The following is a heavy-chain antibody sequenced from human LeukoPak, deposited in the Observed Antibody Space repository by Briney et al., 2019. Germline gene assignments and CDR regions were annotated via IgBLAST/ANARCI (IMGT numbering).Heavy chain of an antibody. V-gene: IGHV4-39*07. D-gene: IGHD4-11*01. J-gene: IGHJ4*02. CDR1: GGSISSSSYY. CDR3: ARVYSNYASLYFDY. CDR2: IYYSGST. Sequence: SETLSLTCTVSGGSISSSSYYWGWIRQPPGKGLEWIGSIYYSGSTYYNPSLKSRVTISVDTSKNQFSLKLSSVTAADTAVYYCARVYSNYASLYFDYWGQGTLVTVSS.